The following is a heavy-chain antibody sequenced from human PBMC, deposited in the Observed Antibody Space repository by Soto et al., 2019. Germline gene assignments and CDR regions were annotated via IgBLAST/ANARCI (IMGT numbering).Heavy chain of an antibody. CDR3: AKDLRIAAARGYYYGMDV. V-gene: IGHV3-9*01. J-gene: IGHJ6*02. CDR2: ISWNSGSI. D-gene: IGHD6-13*01. Sequence: SLRLSCAASGFTFDDYAMRWVRQAPGKGLEWVSGISWNSGSIGYADSVKGRFTISRDNAKNSLYLQMNSLRAEDTALYYCAKDLRIAAARGYYYGMDVWGQGTTVTVSS. CDR1: GFTFDDYA.